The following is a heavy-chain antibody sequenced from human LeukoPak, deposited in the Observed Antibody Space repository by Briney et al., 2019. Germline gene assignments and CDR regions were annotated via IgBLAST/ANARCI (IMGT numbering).Heavy chain of an antibody. V-gene: IGHV4-34*01. J-gene: IGHJ4*02. CDR2: INHSGST. D-gene: IGHD3-9*01. Sequence: SETLSLTCAVYGGSFSGYYWSWIRQPPGKGLEWIGEINHSGSTNYNPSLKSRVTISLDTSKNHFSLKLTSVTAADTAVYYCARSKDILTGYCFDYWGQGTLVTVSS. CDR1: GGSFSGYY. CDR3: ARSKDILTGYCFDY.